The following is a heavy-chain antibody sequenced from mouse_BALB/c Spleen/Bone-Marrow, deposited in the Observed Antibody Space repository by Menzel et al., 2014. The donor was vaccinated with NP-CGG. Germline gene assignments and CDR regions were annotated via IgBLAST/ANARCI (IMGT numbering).Heavy chain of an antibody. V-gene: IGHV4-1*02. CDR1: GFDFSRYW. CDR2: INPDSSTI. D-gene: IGHD1-2*01. Sequence: VQLQQSGGGLVQPGGSLKLSCAASGFDFSRYWMTWVRQAPGKGLEWIGEINPDSSTINYTPSLKDKFIISRDNAKNTLYLQMSKVRSEDTALYYCAKNYYDGYVAYWGQGTLVTVSA. CDR3: AKNYYDGYVAY. J-gene: IGHJ3*01.